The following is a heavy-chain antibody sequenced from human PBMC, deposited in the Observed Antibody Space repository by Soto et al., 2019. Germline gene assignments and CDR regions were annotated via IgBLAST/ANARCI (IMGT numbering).Heavy chain of an antibody. CDR2: INHSGST. V-gene: IGHV4-34*01. D-gene: IGHD2-2*02. CDR3: ARGWGYCSSTSCYTYFDY. J-gene: IGHJ4*02. CDR1: GGSFSGYY. Sequence: SETLSLTCAVYGGSFSGYYWSWIRQPPGKGLEWIGEINHSGSTNYNPSLKSRVTISVDTSKNQFSLKLSSVTAADTAVYYCARGWGYCSSTSCYTYFDYWGQGTLVTVSS.